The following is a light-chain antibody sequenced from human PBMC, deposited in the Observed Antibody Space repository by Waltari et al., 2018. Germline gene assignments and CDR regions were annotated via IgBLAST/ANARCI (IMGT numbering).Light chain of an antibody. CDR3: TSYTSRNTLV. CDR1: SRDVGAYTY. CDR2: DVS. J-gene: IGLJ1*01. V-gene: IGLV2-14*03. Sequence: QSALTQPASVSGSPAQSITISCTGTSRDVGAYTYISWYQQHPGKVPKVMIFDVSNRPSGVSNRFSGSKSGNTASLTISGLQAEDEADYYCTSYTSRNTLVFGSGTKVTVL.